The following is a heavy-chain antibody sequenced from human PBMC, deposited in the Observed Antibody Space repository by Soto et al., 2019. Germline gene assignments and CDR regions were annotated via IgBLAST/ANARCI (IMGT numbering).Heavy chain of an antibody. D-gene: IGHD3-10*01. V-gene: IGHV4-30-4*01. J-gene: IGHJ4*02. CDR1: GGSISSGDYY. Sequence: ASETLSLTCTVSGGSISSGDYYWSWIRQPPGKGLEWIGYIYYSGSTYYNPSLKSRVTISVDTPKNQFSLKLSSVTAADTAVYYCARDYGSGDHHFDYWGQGTLVTVS. CDR2: IYYSGST. CDR3: ARDYGSGDHHFDY.